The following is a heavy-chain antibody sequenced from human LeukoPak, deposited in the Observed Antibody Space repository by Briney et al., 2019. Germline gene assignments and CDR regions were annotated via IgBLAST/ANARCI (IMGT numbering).Heavy chain of an antibody. CDR1: GLTFSDYY. D-gene: IGHD6-13*01. Sequence: GGSLRLSCAASGLTFSDYYMSWIRQAPGKGLEWVSYISSSGSTIYYADSVKGRFTISRDNAKNPLYLQMNSLRAEDTAVYYCARDSSSWSYSDYWGQGTLVTVSS. CDR2: ISSSGSTI. J-gene: IGHJ4*02. CDR3: ARDSSSWSYSDY. V-gene: IGHV3-11*01.